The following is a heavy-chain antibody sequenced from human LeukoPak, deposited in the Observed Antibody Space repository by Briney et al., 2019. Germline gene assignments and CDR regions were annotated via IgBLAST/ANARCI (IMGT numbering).Heavy chain of an antibody. Sequence: GGSLRLSCAASGFTFSSYGMHWVRQAPGKGLEWVAFIRYDGSNKYYADSVKGRFTISRDNSKNTLYLQMNSLRAEDTAVYYCAKVGCSSTSCPRGFDFWGQGTLVTVSS. CDR2: IRYDGSNK. J-gene: IGHJ4*02. V-gene: IGHV3-30*02. CDR1: GFTFSSYG. D-gene: IGHD2-2*01. CDR3: AKVGCSSTSCPRGFDF.